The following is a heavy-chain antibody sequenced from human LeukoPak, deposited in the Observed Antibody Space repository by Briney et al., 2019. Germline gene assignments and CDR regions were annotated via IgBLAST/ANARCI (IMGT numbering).Heavy chain of an antibody. D-gene: IGHD1-26*01. J-gene: IGHJ4*02. Sequence: GASVKVSCKASGYTFTSYDINWVRQATGQGLEWMGWMNPNSGTTGHAQKFQGRVTMTTNTSISTAYMELSSLSSEDTAVYYCARGLGSPVGRNYWGQGTLVTVSS. CDR1: GYTFTSYD. CDR2: MNPNSGTT. V-gene: IGHV1-8*01. CDR3: ARGLGSPVGRNY.